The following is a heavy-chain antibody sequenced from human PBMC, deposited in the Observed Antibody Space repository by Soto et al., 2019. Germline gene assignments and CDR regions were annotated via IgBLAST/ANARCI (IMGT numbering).Heavy chain of an antibody. D-gene: IGHD1-1*01. V-gene: IGHV3-74*01. Sequence: EVQLVESGGGLVHPGESLRLSCAASGFTFDYYWMHWFRQAPGQGLVWVSRVHSDGTTTTSADSVEGRFTICRDRDRDTVSLTMRRLRAEDTAVYYCASGYRGGFAFWVHGTVVTCSS. CDR2: VHSDGTTT. J-gene: IGHJ3*01. CDR3: ASGYRGGFAF. CDR1: GFTFDYYW.